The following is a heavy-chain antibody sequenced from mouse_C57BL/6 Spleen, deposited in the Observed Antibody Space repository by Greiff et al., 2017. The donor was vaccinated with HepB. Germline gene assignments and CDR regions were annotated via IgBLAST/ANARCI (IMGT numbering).Heavy chain of an antibody. CDR3: ARGTTVVARAMDY. Sequence: DVKLVESGGGLVKPGGSLKLSCAASGFTFSDYGMHWVRQAPEKGLEWVAYISSGSSTIYYADTVKGRFTISRDNAKNTLYLQMTSLRSEDTAMYYCARGTTVVARAMDYWGQGTSVTVAS. J-gene: IGHJ4*01. V-gene: IGHV5-17*01. CDR1: GFTFSDYG. CDR2: ISSGSSTI. D-gene: IGHD1-1*01.